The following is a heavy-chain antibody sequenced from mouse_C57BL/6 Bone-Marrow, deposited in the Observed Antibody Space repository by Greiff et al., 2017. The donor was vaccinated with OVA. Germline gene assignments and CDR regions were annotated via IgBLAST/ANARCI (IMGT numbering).Heavy chain of an antibody. CDR2: INPNNGGT. CDR1: GYTFTDYN. D-gene: IGHD2-4*01. V-gene: IGHV1-22*01. CDR3: ATYDYDLYWYFDV. Sequence: EVKLQESGPELVKPGASVKMSCKASGYTFTDYNMHWVKQSHGKSLEWIGYINPNNGGTSYNQKFKGKATLTVNKSSSTAYMELRSLTSEDSAVYYCATYDYDLYWYFDVWGTGTTVTASS. J-gene: IGHJ1*03.